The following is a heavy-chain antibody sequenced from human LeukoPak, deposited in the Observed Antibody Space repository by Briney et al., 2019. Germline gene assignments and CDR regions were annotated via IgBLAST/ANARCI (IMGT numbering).Heavy chain of an antibody. V-gene: IGHV3-23*01. J-gene: IGHJ4*02. CDR1: GFTFSSYA. CDR3: AKDPGDSSSSPTLVDY. Sequence: PGGSLRLSCAASGFTFSSYAMSWVRQAPGKGLEWVSDISGSGGTTYYADSVKGRFTTSRDNSKNTLYLQMNSLRAEDTAVYYCAKDPGDSSSSPTLVDYWGQGTLVTVSS. D-gene: IGHD6-13*01. CDR2: ISGSGGTT.